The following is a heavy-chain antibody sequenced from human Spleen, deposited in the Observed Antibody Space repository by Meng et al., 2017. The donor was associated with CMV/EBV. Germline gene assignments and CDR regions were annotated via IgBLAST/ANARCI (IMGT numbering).Heavy chain of an antibody. J-gene: IGHJ4*02. CDR1: GYSISSGYY. Sequence: SETLSLTCSVSGYSISSGYYWGWIRQPPGKGLEWIGSIYYTGNSYYNPSLMSRVTISVDTSKNRLSLRLSSVTAADTAVYYCASSQPRWGRGTLVTVSS. CDR2: IYYTGNS. V-gene: IGHV4-38-2*02. CDR3: ASSQPR.